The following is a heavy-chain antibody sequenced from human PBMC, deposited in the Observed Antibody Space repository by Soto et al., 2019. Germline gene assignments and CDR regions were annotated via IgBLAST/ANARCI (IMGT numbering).Heavy chain of an antibody. Sequence: EVQLLESGGGLVRPGGSLRLSCGASGFTFRNYAMTWVRQAPGKGLEWVSGISGSGAYTNYADSVKGRFTSSRDNSKDTRFLPMHRRRADDTAVYYCAKSTICAVVFGWFDPWGQGTLVTVSS. CDR1: GFTFRNYA. D-gene: IGHD3-3*01. CDR2: ISGSGAYT. CDR3: AKSTICAVVFGWFDP. J-gene: IGHJ5*02. V-gene: IGHV3-23*01.